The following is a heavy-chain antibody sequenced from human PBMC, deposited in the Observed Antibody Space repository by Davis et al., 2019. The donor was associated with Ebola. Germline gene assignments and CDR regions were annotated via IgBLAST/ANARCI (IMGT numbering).Heavy chain of an antibody. CDR1: GFTFSSYS. CDR2: ISSSSSTI. CDR3: ARGRPSTVTKGFYFDY. D-gene: IGHD4-11*01. V-gene: IGHV3-48*02. Sequence: GESPNISCASSGFTFSSYSMNWVRQAPGKGLERASYISSSSSTIYYADSVKGRFTITRDNAKNSLYLQMNSLRDEDTAVYYCARGRPSTVTKGFYFDYWGQGTLVTVSS. J-gene: IGHJ4*02.